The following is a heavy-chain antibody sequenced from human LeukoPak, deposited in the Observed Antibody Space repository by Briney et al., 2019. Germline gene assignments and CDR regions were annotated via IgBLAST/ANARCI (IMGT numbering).Heavy chain of an antibody. J-gene: IGHJ4*02. D-gene: IGHD3-10*01. V-gene: IGHV3-48*01. Sequence: GGSLRLSCAASGFTFSSYSMNWVRQAPGKGLEWVSYISSSSSTIYYADSVKGRFTISRDNAKNSLYLQMNSLRAEDTAVYYCAREYYYGSGSYYTSYFDYWGQGTLVTVSS. CDR2: ISSSSSTI. CDR1: GFTFSSYS. CDR3: AREYYYGSGSYYTSYFDY.